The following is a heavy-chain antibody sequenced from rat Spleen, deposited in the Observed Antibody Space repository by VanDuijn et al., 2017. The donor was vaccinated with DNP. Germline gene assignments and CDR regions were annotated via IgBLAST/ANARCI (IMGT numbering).Heavy chain of an antibody. CDR1: GFTFSNYG. D-gene: IGHD1-11*01. CDR2: IIHDGKRT. V-gene: IGHV5S10*01. J-gene: IGHJ2*01. Sequence: EVQLVESGGGLVQPGRSLKLSCAASGFTFSNYGMAWVRQAPKKGLAWVATIIHDGKRTYYGDSVKGRFTISRDNAKNTLYLQMDSLRSEETATYYCTKAGGYSPWYFDYWGQGVMVTVSS. CDR3: TKAGGYSPWYFDY.